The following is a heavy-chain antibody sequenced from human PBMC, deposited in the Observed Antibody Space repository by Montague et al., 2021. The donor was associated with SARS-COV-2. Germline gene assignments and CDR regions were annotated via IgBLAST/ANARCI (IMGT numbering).Heavy chain of an antibody. Sequence: SLRLSCAASGFTVSSNYMSWVRQAPGQGLEWVSVIYSGGSTSYADSVKGRFTISRDNSKNTLYLQMNSLSAEDTAVYYCARDAGGNFPTSFDYGGQGTLGTVAS. J-gene: IGHJ4*02. CDR3: ARDAGGNFPTSFDY. CDR1: GFTVSSNY. D-gene: IGHD4-23*01. CDR2: IYSGGST. V-gene: IGHV3-53*01.